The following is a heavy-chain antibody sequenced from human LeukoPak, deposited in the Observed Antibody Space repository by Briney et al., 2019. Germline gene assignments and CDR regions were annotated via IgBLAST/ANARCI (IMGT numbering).Heavy chain of an antibody. Sequence: SETLSLTCAFYGGSFSGYYWSWIRQPPGKGLEWSGEINHSGSTNYNPSLKSRVTISVDTSKNQFSLKLSSVTAADTAVYSCVRVVAPPRGGYYYYYMDVWGKGTTVTVSS. CDR1: GGSFSGYY. V-gene: IGHV4-34*01. J-gene: IGHJ6*03. D-gene: IGHD2-15*01. CDR3: VRVVAPPRGGYYYYYMDV. CDR2: INHSGST.